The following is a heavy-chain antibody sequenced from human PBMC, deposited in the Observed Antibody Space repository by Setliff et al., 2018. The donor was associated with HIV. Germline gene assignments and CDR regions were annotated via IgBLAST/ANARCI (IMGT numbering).Heavy chain of an antibody. CDR1: GFTFSSYS. Sequence: GESLKISCAASGFTFSSYSMNWVRQAPGKGLEWVSYISSSSSTIYYADSVKGRFTISRDNAKNSLYLQMNSLRAEDTAVYYCARPLLYPYYYMDVWGKGTTV. J-gene: IGHJ6*03. V-gene: IGHV3-48*01. CDR2: ISSSSSTI. CDR3: ARPLLYPYYYMDV. D-gene: IGHD2-8*01.